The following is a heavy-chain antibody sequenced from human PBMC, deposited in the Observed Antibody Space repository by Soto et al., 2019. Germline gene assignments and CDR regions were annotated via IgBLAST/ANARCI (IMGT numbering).Heavy chain of an antibody. D-gene: IGHD6-13*01. CDR2: IYPGDSDT. CDR1: GDSFTNYC. CDR3: AGTYSSSWSDAFDI. Sequence: PWEPLKISWKGAGDSFTNYCSGRMIQMPGKGLEWMGIIYPGDSDTRYSPSFQGQVTISADKSISTAYLQWSSLKASDTAMYYCAGTYSSSWSDAFDIWGQGTMVTVSS. V-gene: IGHV5-51*01. J-gene: IGHJ3*02.